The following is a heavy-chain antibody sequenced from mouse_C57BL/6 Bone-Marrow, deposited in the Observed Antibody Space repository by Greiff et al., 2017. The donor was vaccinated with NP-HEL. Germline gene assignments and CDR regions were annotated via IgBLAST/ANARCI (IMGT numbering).Heavy chain of an antibody. V-gene: IGHV1-18*01. Sequence: VQLQQSGPELVKPGASVKIPCKASGYTFTDYNMDWVKQSHGKSLEWIGDINPNNGGTIYNQKFKGKATLTVDKSSSTAYMELRSLTSEDTAVYYCARKLLRGAWYFDVWGTGTTVTVSS. CDR2: INPNNGGT. J-gene: IGHJ1*03. D-gene: IGHD1-1*01. CDR3: ARKLLRGAWYFDV. CDR1: GYTFTDYN.